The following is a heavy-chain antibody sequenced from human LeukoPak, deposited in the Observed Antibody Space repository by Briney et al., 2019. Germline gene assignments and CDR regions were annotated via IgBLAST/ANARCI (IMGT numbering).Heavy chain of an antibody. CDR2: IYYSGST. CDR3: ARGKQQLPPVHHFDY. CDR1: GGSISSYY. J-gene: IGHJ4*02. Sequence: SETLSLTCTVSGGSISSYYWSWIRQPPGKGLEWIGYIYYSGSTNYNPSLKSRVTISVDTSKNQFSLKLSSVTAADTAVYYCARGKQQLPPVHHFDYWGQGTLVTVSS. V-gene: IGHV4-59*01. D-gene: IGHD6-13*01.